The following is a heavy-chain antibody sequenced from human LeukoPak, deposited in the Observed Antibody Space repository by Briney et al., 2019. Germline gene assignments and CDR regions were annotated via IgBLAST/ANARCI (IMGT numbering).Heavy chain of an antibody. CDR2: MNPNSGNT. D-gene: IGHD2-2*01. Sequence: ASVKVSCKASGYTFTSYDINWVRQATGQGLEWMGWMNPNSGNTGYAQKFQGRVTMTRNTSISTAYMELSSLRSEDTAVYYCARLVGYCSSTSCRRWGYYYYYMDVWGKGTTVTVSS. V-gene: IGHV1-8*01. CDR1: GYTFTSYD. J-gene: IGHJ6*03. CDR3: ARLVGYCSSTSCRRWGYYYYYMDV.